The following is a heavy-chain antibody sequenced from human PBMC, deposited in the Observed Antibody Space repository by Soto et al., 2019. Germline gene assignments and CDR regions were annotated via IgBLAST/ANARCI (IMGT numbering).Heavy chain of an antibody. J-gene: IGHJ6*02. CDR3: ATALLRSWSPPFDYNYDGMDV. V-gene: IGHV3-30*03. CDR2: ISYDGSNK. Sequence: PGGSLRLSCAASGFTFSSYGMHWVRQAPGKGLAWVAVISYDGSNKYYAESVKGRCTIFRDNSKNTLYLQMNSLTADDTDVYYCATALLRSWSPPFDYNYDGMDVWGQGTTVTVSS. D-gene: IGHD6-13*01. CDR1: GFTFSSYG.